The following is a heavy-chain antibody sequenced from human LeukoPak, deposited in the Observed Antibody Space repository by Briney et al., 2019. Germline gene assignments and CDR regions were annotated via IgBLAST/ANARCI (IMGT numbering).Heavy chain of an antibody. D-gene: IGHD3-22*01. CDR1: GGSISSYY. J-gene: IGHJ4*02. V-gene: IGHV4-59*08. CDR2: IYYSGST. Sequence: PSETLSLTCTVSGGSISSYYWSWIRQPPGKGLEWIGYIYYSGSTNYNPSLKSRVTISVDTSKNQFSLKLSSVTAADTAVYYCARGGYKVDYWGQGTLVTVSS. CDR3: ARGGYKVDY.